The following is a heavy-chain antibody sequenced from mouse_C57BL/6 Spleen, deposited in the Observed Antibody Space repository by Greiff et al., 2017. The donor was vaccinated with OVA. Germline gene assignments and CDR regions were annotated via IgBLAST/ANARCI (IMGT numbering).Heavy chain of an antibody. CDR1: GYAFSSSW. J-gene: IGHJ4*01. Sequence: QVQLKQSGPELVKPGASVKISCKASGYAFSSSWMNWVTQRPGKGLEWIGRIYPGDGDTNYTGKFKGKATLTADKSSITAYMQLSSLTSEDSAVYFCASEVTGAMDYWGQGTSVTVSS. V-gene: IGHV1-82*01. CDR3: ASEVTGAMDY. D-gene: IGHD2-5*01. CDR2: IYPGDGDT.